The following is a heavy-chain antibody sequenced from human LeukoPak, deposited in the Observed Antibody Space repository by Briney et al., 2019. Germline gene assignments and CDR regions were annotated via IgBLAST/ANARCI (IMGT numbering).Heavy chain of an antibody. Sequence: PGGSLRLSCAASGFTFSSYGIHWVRQAPGKGLEWVAVVSHDGSNKYYADSVKGRFTISRDNSEKTLSLQMNSLRVEDTAVYYCTKEGYYGSGSFPDYWGQGSLVTVSA. V-gene: IGHV3-30*18. D-gene: IGHD3-10*01. CDR2: VSHDGSNK. CDR3: TKEGYYGSGSFPDY. CDR1: GFTFSSYG. J-gene: IGHJ4*02.